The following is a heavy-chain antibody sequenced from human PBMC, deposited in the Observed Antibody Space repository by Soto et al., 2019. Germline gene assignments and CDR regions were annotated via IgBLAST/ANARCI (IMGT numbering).Heavy chain of an antibody. CDR2: ISGSGGST. V-gene: IGHV3-23*01. CDR3: AKDRAYCSSTSCYWGAYGSGSPDAFDI. Sequence: PGGSLRLSCAASGFTFSSYAMSWVRQAPGKGLEWVSAISGSGGSTYYADSVKGRFTISRDNSKNTLYLQMNSLRAEDTAVYYCAKDRAYCSSTSCYWGAYGSGSPDAFDIWGQGTMVTVSS. CDR1: GFTFSSYA. J-gene: IGHJ3*02. D-gene: IGHD2-2*01.